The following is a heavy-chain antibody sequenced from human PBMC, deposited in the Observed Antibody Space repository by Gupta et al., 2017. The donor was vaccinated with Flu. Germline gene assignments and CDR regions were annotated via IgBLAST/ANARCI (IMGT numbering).Heavy chain of an antibody. V-gene: IGHV3-23*01. J-gene: IGHJ4*02. CDR3: AKDSGSVGAREVIIS. CDR1: GFTFSDYA. D-gene: IGHD1-26*01. CDR2: TSASGDYT. Sequence: EVQLLESGGGLEQPGGSLTLSCAASGFTFSDYAMSWVRQAPGKGLEWVSITSASGDYTDYADSVKGRFTVSRDNSKSTLYMQMNSLRAGDTALYYCAKDSGSVGAREVIISWGQGIQVTVSS.